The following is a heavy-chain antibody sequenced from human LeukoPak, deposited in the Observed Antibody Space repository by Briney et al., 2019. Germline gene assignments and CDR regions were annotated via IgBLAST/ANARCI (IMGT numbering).Heavy chain of an antibody. V-gene: IGHV3-43*02. D-gene: IGHD6-25*01. CDR2: ISGDGGST. CDR3: VRESETSGWFHL. CDR1: GLITEDYA. J-gene: IGHJ5*02. Sequence: GPLRLSCAPPGLITEDYAIHWVRQPPGRGREWVSLISGDGGSTFYADSVRGRFTISRDNSKNSLSLQMSSLRSEDTALYFCVRESETSGWFHLWGQGTLVTVSS.